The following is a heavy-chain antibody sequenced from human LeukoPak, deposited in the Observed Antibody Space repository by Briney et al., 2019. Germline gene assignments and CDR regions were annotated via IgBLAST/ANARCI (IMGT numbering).Heavy chain of an antibody. Sequence: PGGSLRLSCAASGFTFSGYSMNWVRQAPGKGLEWVSSISSSSIYIYYSDSVKGRFTISRDNARNSLFLQMNSLRAEDTAVYYCARDLMGYNYYYMDVWGKGTTVTVSS. J-gene: IGHJ6*03. CDR3: ARDLMGYNYYYMDV. CDR2: ISSSSIYI. CDR1: GFTFSGYS. V-gene: IGHV3-21*01. D-gene: IGHD3-16*02.